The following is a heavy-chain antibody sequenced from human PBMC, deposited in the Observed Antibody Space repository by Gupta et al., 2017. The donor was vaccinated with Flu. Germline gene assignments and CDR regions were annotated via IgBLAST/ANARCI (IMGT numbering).Heavy chain of an antibody. Sequence: QVQLVQSGAEVRKPGASVKVSCKASGYTFTRYYIHWMRQASGQGLGWMGINNPSDGGASYAQKFQGRVTMTSDTSTSTVYIELRNLRSEDTAVYFCATAGFDIWSGYPFGPWGQGTLVTVSP. CDR2: NNPSDGGA. D-gene: IGHD3-3*01. CDR3: ATAGFDIWSGYPFGP. CDR1: GYTFTRYY. J-gene: IGHJ5*02. V-gene: IGHV1-46*01.